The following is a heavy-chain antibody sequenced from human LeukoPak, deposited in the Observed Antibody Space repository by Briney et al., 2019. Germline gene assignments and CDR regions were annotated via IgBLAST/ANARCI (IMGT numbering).Heavy chain of an antibody. Sequence: GGSLRLSCAAFGFTFSDYYMSWIRQAPGKGLEWVSYISSSGSTIYYADSVKGRFTISRDNAKNSLYLQMNSLRAEDTAVYYCARAFRGDYYYYYMDVWGKGTTVTVSS. CDR3: ARAFRGDYYYYYMDV. J-gene: IGHJ6*03. CDR2: ISSSGSTI. D-gene: IGHD3-10*01. CDR1: GFTFSDYY. V-gene: IGHV3-11*04.